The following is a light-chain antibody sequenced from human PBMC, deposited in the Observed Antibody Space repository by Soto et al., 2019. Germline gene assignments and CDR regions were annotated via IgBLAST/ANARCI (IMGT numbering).Light chain of an antibody. CDR1: QSVSNY. Sequence: ENVLTQSPATLSLSPGERATLSCRASQSVSNYVAWYQQKPGQAPRLLIYDASNRATGIPARFSGSGSGTDFTLTISSLEPEDFAVYYCQQRSTWLFGHGTKADIK. J-gene: IGKJ3*01. CDR2: DAS. V-gene: IGKV3-11*01. CDR3: QQRSTWL.